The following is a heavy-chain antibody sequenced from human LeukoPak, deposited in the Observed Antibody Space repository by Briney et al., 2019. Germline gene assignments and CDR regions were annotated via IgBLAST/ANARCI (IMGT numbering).Heavy chain of an antibody. CDR3: ARGAIDSSGYNYYFDY. J-gene: IGHJ4*02. D-gene: IGHD3-22*01. CDR2: IHYSGST. Sequence: SETLSLTCTVSGGSISSYYWSWIRQPPGKGLEWIGYIHYSGSTNYNPSLKSRVTISVDTSKNQFSLKLSFVTAADTAVYYCARGAIDSSGYNYYFDYWGQGTLVTVSS. CDR1: GGSISSYY. V-gene: IGHV4-59*01.